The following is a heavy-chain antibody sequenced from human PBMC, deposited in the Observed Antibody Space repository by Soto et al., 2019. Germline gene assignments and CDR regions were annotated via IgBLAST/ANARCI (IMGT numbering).Heavy chain of an antibody. V-gene: IGHV3-64D*06. CDR1: GFTFSNFA. CDR2: ISTNGGST. J-gene: IGHJ4*02. D-gene: IGHD3-22*01. Sequence: GGSLRLSCAASGFTFSNFAMSWVRQAPGKGLECVSLISTNGGSTHYADSVKGRFTISRDNSKNTQYLQMSSLRADDTAVYYSVKGEYYYDSSGYYPFDYWGQGTLVTVSS. CDR3: VKGEYYYDSSGYYPFDY.